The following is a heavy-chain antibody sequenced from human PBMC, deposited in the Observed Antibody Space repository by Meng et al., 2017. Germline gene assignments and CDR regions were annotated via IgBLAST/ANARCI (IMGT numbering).Heavy chain of an antibody. CDR2: ISGSGGST. D-gene: IGHD3-10*01. Sequence: VRVVGCGAGLVTLGGSRGISCAAYGFTFSSYALSWVLQAPGKGLEWVSAISGSGGSTYYADSVKGRFTISRDNSKNTLYLQMNSLRAEDTAVYYCAKDYMVRGVMGYWGQGTLVTVSS. J-gene: IGHJ4*02. V-gene: IGHV3-23*04. CDR1: GFTFSSYA. CDR3: AKDYMVRGVMGY.